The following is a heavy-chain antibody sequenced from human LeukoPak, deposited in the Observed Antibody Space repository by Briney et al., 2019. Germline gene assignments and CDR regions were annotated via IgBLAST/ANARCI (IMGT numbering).Heavy chain of an antibody. D-gene: IGHD1-14*01. CDR2: IAYDGSRA. Sequence: GRSLRLSCAGSGFTFGGYGMHWFRPTPGKGLEWVAVIAYDGSRAFYADSVKGRFTISRDNSKNTMSVQMDDLRAEDTAVYYCTRYNNDHFDYWGQGTLVTVSA. V-gene: IGHV3-33*01. J-gene: IGHJ4*02. CDR1: GFTFGGYG. CDR3: TRYNNDHFDY.